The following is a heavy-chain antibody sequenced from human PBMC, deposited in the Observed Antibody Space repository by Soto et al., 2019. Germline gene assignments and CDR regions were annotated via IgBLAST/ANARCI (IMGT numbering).Heavy chain of an antibody. CDR3: ERTRVLDKILENYYYGMDV. CDR2: IYYSGST. V-gene: IGHV4-39*01. Sequence: SETLSLTCTVSGGSISSSIYYWGWIRQPPGKGLEWIGNIYYSGSTYYNPSLKSRVTISVDTSKNQFSLKLSSVTAADTAVYYCERTRVLDKILENYYYGMDVWGQGTTVTVSS. D-gene: IGHD2-8*02. CDR1: GGSISSSIYY. J-gene: IGHJ6*02.